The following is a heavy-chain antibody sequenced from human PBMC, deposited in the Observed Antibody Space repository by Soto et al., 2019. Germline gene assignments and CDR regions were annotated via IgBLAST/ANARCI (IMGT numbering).Heavy chain of an antibody. Sequence: AASVKVSCKASGYTFTSYDINWVRQATGQGLEWMGWMNPNSGNTGYAQKFQGRVTMTRNTSISTAYMELSSLRSEDTAVYYCARGETITMVRGVTIIFDPWGQGTLVTVSS. V-gene: IGHV1-8*01. D-gene: IGHD3-10*01. J-gene: IGHJ5*02. CDR1: GYTFTSYD. CDR2: MNPNSGNT. CDR3: ARGETITMVRGVTIIFDP.